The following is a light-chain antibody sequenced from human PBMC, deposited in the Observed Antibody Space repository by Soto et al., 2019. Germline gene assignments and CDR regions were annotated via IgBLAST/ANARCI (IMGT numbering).Light chain of an antibody. Sequence: DIQMTQTPSTLSASVGDRVTITCRASQSIDTWLAWHQQKPGKAPKLLISKASNLENGVPSRFSGSGSGTEFTLTISSLQPDDFATYYCQQYNSYRAFGQGTKVAIK. J-gene: IGKJ1*01. V-gene: IGKV1-5*03. CDR2: KAS. CDR1: QSIDTW. CDR3: QQYNSYRA.